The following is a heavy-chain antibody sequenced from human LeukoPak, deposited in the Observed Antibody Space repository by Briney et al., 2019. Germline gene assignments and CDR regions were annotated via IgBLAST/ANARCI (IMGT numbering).Heavy chain of an antibody. Sequence: ASVKLSCKASGYIFTSQYMHWVRQAPGQGLEWMGIINPSGGSTSYAQKFQGRVTLTRDMSTTTVYMELSSLRSEDTAVYYCARARLDDYSNQKYYFDYWGQGILVTVSS. J-gene: IGHJ4*02. CDR2: INPSGGST. CDR3: ARARLDDYSNQKYYFDY. V-gene: IGHV1-46*01. CDR1: GYIFTSQY. D-gene: IGHD4-11*01.